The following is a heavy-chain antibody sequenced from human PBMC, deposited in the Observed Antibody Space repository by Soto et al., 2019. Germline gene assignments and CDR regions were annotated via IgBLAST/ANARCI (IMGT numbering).Heavy chain of an antibody. CDR3: AKDPEWELPKYYFDY. J-gene: IGHJ4*02. D-gene: IGHD1-26*01. V-gene: IGHV3-23*01. CDR1: GITFRNYA. Sequence: GGSLRLSCAASGITFRNYAMSWVRQAPGKGLEWVPSISGSGGSTYYADSVKGRFTISRDNSKNTLYLQMNSLRAEDTAVYYCAKDPEWELPKYYFDYWGQGTLVTVPQ. CDR2: ISGSGGST.